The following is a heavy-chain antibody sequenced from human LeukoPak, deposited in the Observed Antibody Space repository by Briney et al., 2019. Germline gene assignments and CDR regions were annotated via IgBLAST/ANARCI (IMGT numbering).Heavy chain of an antibody. V-gene: IGHV4/OR15-8*01. CDR1: IDSTRGNY. D-gene: IGHD2-8*02. J-gene: IGHJ4*02. CDR2: VHRSGRP. Sequence: SETLSLTCAVSIDSTRGNYWSWVRPSPGKGLEWIGEVHRSGRPNYMPSLKSRVTISIDNSKDQISLDLASVTAADTAVYYCATEILGAPTPGAYWGQGNLVTVSS. CDR3: ATEILGAPTPGAY.